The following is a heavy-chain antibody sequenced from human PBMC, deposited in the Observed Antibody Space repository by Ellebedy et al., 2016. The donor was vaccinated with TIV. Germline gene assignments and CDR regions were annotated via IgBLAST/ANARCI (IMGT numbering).Heavy chain of an antibody. CDR1: GFTLSSYW. Sequence: GESLKISCAASGFTLSSYWMTWVHQAPGRGLEWVANINQDGSEKFYVDSVNGRFTVSRDNAKNSLYLHLNSLRAEDTAMYYCATDGSYGDYLSPTHAFVIWGQGTMVTVFS. CDR3: ATDGSYGDYLSPTHAFVI. D-gene: IGHD4-17*01. J-gene: IGHJ3*02. V-gene: IGHV3-7*01. CDR2: INQDGSEK.